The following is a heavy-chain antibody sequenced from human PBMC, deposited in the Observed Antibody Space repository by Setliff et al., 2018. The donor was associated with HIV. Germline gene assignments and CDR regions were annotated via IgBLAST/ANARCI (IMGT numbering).Heavy chain of an antibody. CDR1: GFVFSDFW. CDR3: AALSVRTNPVYGVISTRFDP. Sequence: PGGSLRLSCAASGFVFSDFWMSWARQAPGKGLEWVANINDDGNKKWYVGSARGRITISRDNAKNSLFLQMNSLRADDTAVYYCAALSVRTNPVYGVISTRFDPWGQGSLVTVSS. D-gene: IGHD2-8*01. J-gene: IGHJ5*02. CDR2: INDDGNKK. V-gene: IGHV3-7*03.